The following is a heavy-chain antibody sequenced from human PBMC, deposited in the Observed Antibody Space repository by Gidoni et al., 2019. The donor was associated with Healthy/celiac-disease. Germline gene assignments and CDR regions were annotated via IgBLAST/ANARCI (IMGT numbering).Heavy chain of an antibody. CDR2: IYYSGST. CDR1: GGSISSYY. CDR3: ARSPRPPYYYDSSGYWFGMDV. D-gene: IGHD3-22*01. Sequence: QVQLQESGPGLVKPSETLSLTCTVSGGSISSYYWSWIRQPPGKGLEWIGYIYYSGSTTYTPSLKSRVTISVDTSKNQFSLKLSSVTAADTAVYYCARSPRPPYYYDSSGYWFGMDVWGQGTTVTVSS. J-gene: IGHJ6*02. V-gene: IGHV4-59*08.